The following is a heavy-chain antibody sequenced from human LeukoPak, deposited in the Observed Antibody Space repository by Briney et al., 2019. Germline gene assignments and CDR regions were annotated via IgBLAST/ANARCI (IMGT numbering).Heavy chain of an antibody. CDR3: ARDLYSSYYYDSSGYYYFDY. J-gene: IGHJ4*02. V-gene: IGHV3-23*01. CDR1: GFTFSSYA. D-gene: IGHD3-22*01. CDR2: ISGSGGST. Sequence: GGSLRLSCAASGFTFSSYAMSWVRQAPGKGLEWVSAISGSGGSTYYADSVKGRFTISRDNSKNTLYLQMNSLGAEDTAVYYCARDLYSSYYYDSSGYYYFDYWGQGTLVTVSS.